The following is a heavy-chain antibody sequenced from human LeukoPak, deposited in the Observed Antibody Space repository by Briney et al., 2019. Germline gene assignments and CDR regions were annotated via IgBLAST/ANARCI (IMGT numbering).Heavy chain of an antibody. J-gene: IGHJ4*02. CDR3: ARDLFWNDGTFDY. D-gene: IGHD1-1*01. V-gene: IGHV1-46*01. CDR2: INPSGCST. CDR1: GYTFTSYY. Sequence: ASVKVSCKASGYTFTSYYVHWVRQAPGQGLEWMGIINPSGCSTSYAQKFQGRVTMTRDMSTSTVYMELSSLRSEDTAVYYCARDLFWNDGTFDYWGQGTLVTVSS.